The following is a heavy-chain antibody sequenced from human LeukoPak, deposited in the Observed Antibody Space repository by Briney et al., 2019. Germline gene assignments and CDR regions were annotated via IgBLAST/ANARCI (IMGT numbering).Heavy chain of an antibody. CDR1: GFTFSSYS. Sequence: GGSLRLSCAASGFTFSSYSMNWVRQAPGKGLEWVSYISSSSSTIYYADSVKGRFTISRDNAKNSLYLQVNSLRDEDTAVYYCARDRLTTVTTFDYWGQGTLVTVSS. J-gene: IGHJ4*02. V-gene: IGHV3-48*02. CDR3: ARDRLTTVTTFDY. CDR2: ISSSSSTI. D-gene: IGHD4-17*01.